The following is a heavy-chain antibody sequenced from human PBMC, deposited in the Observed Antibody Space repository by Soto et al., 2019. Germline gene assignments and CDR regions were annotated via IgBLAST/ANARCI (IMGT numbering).Heavy chain of an antibody. CDR1: GFNFSNYD. J-gene: IGHJ4*02. CDR3: ARGGVY. CDR2: ITATGFTT. Sequence: PGVSLRLSCVTSGFNFSNYDMNWVRQAPGRGMEWIAFITATGFTTFYADSVRPRFTISRDNAQESVFLQMDSLTVEDTGIYYCARGGVYWGRGTPVTVSS. V-gene: IGHV3-48*03. D-gene: IGHD2-8*01.